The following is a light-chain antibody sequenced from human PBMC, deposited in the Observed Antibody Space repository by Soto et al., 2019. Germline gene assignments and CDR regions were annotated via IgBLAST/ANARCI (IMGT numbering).Light chain of an antibody. CDR2: LRIDGSH. V-gene: IGLV4-69*01. CDR1: SGHSSYA. CDR3: ARWGTGIHDV. J-gene: IGLJ1*01. Sequence: QLVLTQSPSASSSLGASVKLTCTLSSGHSSYAIAWHQQQPEKGPRYLMKLRIDGSHSKGDGIPYRLSDSSSGAERYLTIYSLLSADEACSCCARWGTGIHDVLGTGPKVTV.